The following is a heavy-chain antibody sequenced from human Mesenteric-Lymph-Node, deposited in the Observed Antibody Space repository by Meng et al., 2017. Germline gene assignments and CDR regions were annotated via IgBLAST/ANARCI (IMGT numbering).Heavy chain of an antibody. Sequence: ETLSLTCAASGFTSSRYWRSWVRQDPGKGLEWVANIKQDGSEKYYVDSVKGRFTISRGNTKNSLYLRKNSLRAGDAAVYYCARAWDIVVVVAATQATWFDPWGQGTLVTVSS. CDR3: ARAWDIVVVVAATQATWFDP. V-gene: IGHV3-7*01. D-gene: IGHD2-15*01. CDR1: GFTSSRYW. CDR2: IKQDGSEK. J-gene: IGHJ5*02.